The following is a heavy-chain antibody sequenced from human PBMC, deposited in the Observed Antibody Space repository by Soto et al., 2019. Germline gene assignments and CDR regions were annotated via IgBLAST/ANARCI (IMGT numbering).Heavy chain of an antibody. CDR2: IGAYNGNT. Sequence: ASVKVSCKASGYTFTSYGISWVRQAPGQGLEWMGWIGAYNGNTNYAQKLQGRVTMTTDTSTSTAYMELRSLRSDDTAVCYCARVTSNYDFWSGPGIDYWGQGTLVTVSS. CDR1: GYTFTSYG. V-gene: IGHV1-18*01. D-gene: IGHD3-3*01. J-gene: IGHJ4*02. CDR3: ARVTSNYDFWSGPGIDY.